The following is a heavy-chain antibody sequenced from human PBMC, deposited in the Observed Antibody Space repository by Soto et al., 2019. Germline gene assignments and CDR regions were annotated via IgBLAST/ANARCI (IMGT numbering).Heavy chain of an antibody. V-gene: IGHV3-66*01. CDR1: GFTVSSNY. D-gene: IGHD6-13*01. J-gene: IGHJ6*03. Sequence: GGSLRLSCAASGFTVSSNYMSWVRQAPGKGLEWVSVIYSGGSTYYADSVKGRFTISRDNSKNTLYLQMNSLRAEDTAVYYCARDSAKPSGYSSSWYYYYYMDVWGKGTTVTVSS. CDR2: IYSGGST. CDR3: ARDSAKPSGYSSSWYYYYYMDV.